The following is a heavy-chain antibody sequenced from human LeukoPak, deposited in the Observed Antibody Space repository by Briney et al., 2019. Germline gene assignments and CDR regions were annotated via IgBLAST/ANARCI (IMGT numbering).Heavy chain of an antibody. Sequence: GASVKVSCKASGYTFTSYGISWVRQAPGQGLEWMGWIGAYNGNTNYAQKPQGRVTMTTDTSTSTAYMELRSLRSDDTAVYYCARDNSYVGDGYNYAFDIWGQGTMVTVSS. CDR3: ARDNSYVGDGYNYAFDI. J-gene: IGHJ3*02. V-gene: IGHV1-18*01. CDR2: IGAYNGNT. CDR1: GYTFTSYG. D-gene: IGHD5-24*01.